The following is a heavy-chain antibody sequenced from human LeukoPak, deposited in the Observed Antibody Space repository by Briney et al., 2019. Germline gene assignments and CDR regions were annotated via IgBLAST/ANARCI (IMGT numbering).Heavy chain of an antibody. CDR1: GGSISSGGYY. D-gene: IGHD3-3*01. J-gene: IGHJ4*02. V-gene: IGHV4-31*03. CDR2: IFYGGNT. CDR3: GYFYGDYFDY. Sequence: SQTLTLTCTVSGGSISSGGYYWSWIRQHPGKGLEWIGCIFYGGNTFYNPSLKSRLTMSLDTSKNQLSMKLSSVTVADTAVYYCGYFYGDYFDYWGQGTLVSVSP.